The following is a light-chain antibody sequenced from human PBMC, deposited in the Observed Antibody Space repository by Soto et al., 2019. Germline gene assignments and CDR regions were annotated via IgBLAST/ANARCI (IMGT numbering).Light chain of an antibody. J-gene: IGKJ1*01. Sequence: EFVLTQSPGTLSFSPGERATLSCRASQTVRNNYLAWYQQKPGQAPRLLIYDASSRATGIPDRFSGGGSGTDFTLTISRLEPEDFAVYYCQQYNNWPWTFGQGTKVDIK. CDR2: DAS. CDR1: QTVRNNY. CDR3: QQYNNWPWT. V-gene: IGKV3D-20*02.